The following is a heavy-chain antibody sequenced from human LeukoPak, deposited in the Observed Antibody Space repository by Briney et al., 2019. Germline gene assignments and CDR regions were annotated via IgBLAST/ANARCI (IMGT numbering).Heavy chain of an antibody. CDR1: GFTFSIYC. D-gene: IGHD3-22*01. Sequence: TGESLTLSCAASGFTFSIYCMSWVRQAPGKGLEWVSSITTSSSYIYYADSVKSRFSISRDNDKNSLYLQMNSLGAEDTAVYYCARAYYYDSSGYYYPIDYWGQGTLLTVSS. V-gene: IGHV3-21*01. CDR2: ITTSSSYI. CDR3: ARAYYYDSSGYYYPIDY. J-gene: IGHJ4*02.